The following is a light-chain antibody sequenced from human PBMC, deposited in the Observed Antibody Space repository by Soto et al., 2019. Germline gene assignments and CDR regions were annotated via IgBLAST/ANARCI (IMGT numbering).Light chain of an antibody. J-gene: IGKJ2*01. CDR1: QSVSSN. V-gene: IGKV3-15*01. CDR3: QQYNVWNT. CDR2: GES. Sequence: EIVMTQSPATLSVSPGERATLSCRASQSVSSNLAWYQQKPGQAPRLLIYGESTRATGIPARISGSGSRTDFTPTNSSVHSEDLAVYYCQQYNVWNTFGEGTKLEIK.